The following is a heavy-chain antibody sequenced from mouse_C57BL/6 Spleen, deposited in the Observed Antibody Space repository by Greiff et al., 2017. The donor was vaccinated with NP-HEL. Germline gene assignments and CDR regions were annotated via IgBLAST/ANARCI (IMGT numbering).Heavy chain of an antibody. J-gene: IGHJ4*01. Sequence: EVKVVESGGGLVKPGGSLKLSCAASGFTFSDYGMHWVRQAPEKGLEWVAYISSGSSTIYYADTVKGRFTISRDNAKNTLFLQMTSLRSEDTAMYYCARDYSNSYYYAMDYWGQGTSVTVSS. CDR1: GFTFSDYG. D-gene: IGHD2-5*01. CDR3: ARDYSNSYYYAMDY. CDR2: ISSGSSTI. V-gene: IGHV5-17*01.